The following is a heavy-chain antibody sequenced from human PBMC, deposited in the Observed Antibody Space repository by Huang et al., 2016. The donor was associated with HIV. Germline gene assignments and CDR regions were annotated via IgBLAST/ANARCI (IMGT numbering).Heavy chain of an antibody. CDR3: ARDPLDIRRHFDF. D-gene: IGHD3-3*01. CDR2: INGGNGDT. V-gene: IGHV1-3*01. Sequence: QVQLVQSGAEVKKPGTSVKVSCKTSGYTFSSHALHWLRQAPGQRPEWMGWINGGNGDTQYSQKFKGRGTITRDTSANIGYMELNSLLSEDTAVYYCARDPLDIRRHFDFWGQGSLVTVSS. J-gene: IGHJ4*02. CDR1: GYTFSSHA.